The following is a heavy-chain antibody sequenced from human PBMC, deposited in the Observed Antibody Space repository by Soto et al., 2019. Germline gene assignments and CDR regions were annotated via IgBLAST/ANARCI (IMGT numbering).Heavy chain of an antibody. J-gene: IGHJ3*02. Sequence: HPGGSLRLSCTASGFTFGDYAMSWFRQAPGKGLEWVGFIRSKAYGGTTEYAASVKGRFTISRDDSKSIAYLQMNSLKTEDTAVYYCTRVPPPPTTMIVVAGDAFDIWGQGTMVTVSS. CDR3: TRVPPPPTTMIVVAGDAFDI. CDR2: IRSKAYGGTT. V-gene: IGHV3-49*03. CDR1: GFTFGDYA. D-gene: IGHD3-22*01.